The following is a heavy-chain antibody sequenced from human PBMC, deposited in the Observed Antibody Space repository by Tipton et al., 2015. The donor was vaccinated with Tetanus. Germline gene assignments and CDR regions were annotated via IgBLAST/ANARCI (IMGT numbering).Heavy chain of an antibody. J-gene: IGHJ4*02. CDR3: ARELGGPGFPDY. D-gene: IGHD3-10*01. CDR1: GYTFTYNY. CDR2: INSNNGGT. V-gene: IGHV1-2*02. Sequence: QSGAEVKTPGASVKVSCKASGYTFTYNYIHWLRQAPGQGLEWMGCINSNNGGTNYAQKFQGDVTMNRDTSISTAYMELSRLRSDDTAVNYCARELGGPGFPDYWGQRNLVTVSS.